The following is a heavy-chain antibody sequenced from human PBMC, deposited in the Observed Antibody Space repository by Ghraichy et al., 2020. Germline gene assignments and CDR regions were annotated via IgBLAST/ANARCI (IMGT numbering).Heavy chain of an antibody. D-gene: IGHD6-19*01. CDR1: GGSISSYY. Sequence: SETLSLTCTVSGGSISSYYWSWIRKPPGKGLEWIGYIYYSGSTNYNPSLKSRVTISVDTSKNQFSLKLSSVTPADTAVYYCARASSGWYRVDYWGQGTLVTVSS. J-gene: IGHJ4*02. V-gene: IGHV4-59*01. CDR2: IYYSGST. CDR3: ARASSGWYRVDY.